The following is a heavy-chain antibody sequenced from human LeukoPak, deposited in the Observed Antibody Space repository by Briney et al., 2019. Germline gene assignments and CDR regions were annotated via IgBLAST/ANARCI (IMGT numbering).Heavy chain of an antibody. CDR1: GFTFSSYS. Sequence: GGSLRLSCAASGFTFSSYSMNWVRQAPGKGLEWVSSISSSSSYIYYADSVKGRFTISRDNAKNSLYLQMNSLRAEDTAVYHCARERRYFDSGRAFDIWGQGTMVTVSS. V-gene: IGHV3-21*01. J-gene: IGHJ3*02. D-gene: IGHD3-9*01. CDR3: ARERRYFDSGRAFDI. CDR2: ISSSSSYI.